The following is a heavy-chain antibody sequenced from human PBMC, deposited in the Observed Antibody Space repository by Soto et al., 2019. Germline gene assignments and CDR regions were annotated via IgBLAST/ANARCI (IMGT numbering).Heavy chain of an antibody. CDR3: TRGALRHLLAASRTDYFDF. CDR1: GFTFTDYA. Sequence: EVQLLESGGGLVQPGGSLRLSCVGSGFTFTDYAMSWVRQAPGKGLEWISISGASGSSRDYADSVKGRFIVSRDNSKNPVYLQMNSLRADDTALYYCTRGALRHLLAASRTDYFDFWGPGTLVTVSS. D-gene: IGHD2-15*01. CDR2: SGASGSSR. V-gene: IGHV3-23*05. J-gene: IGHJ4*02.